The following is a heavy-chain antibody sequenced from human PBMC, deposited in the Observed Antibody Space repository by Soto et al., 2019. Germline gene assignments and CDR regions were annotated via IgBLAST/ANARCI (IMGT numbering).Heavy chain of an antibody. CDR3: AREGEAYCSSTSCFFDY. D-gene: IGHD2-2*01. CDR1: GFTFSSYS. CDR2: ISSSSSTI. Sequence: GGSLRLSCAASGFTFSSYSMNWVRQAPGKGLEWVSYISSSSSTIYYADSVKGRFTISRDNAKNSLYLQMNSLRAEDTAVYYCAREGEAYCSSTSCFFDYWGQGTLVTVSS. V-gene: IGHV3-48*01. J-gene: IGHJ4*02.